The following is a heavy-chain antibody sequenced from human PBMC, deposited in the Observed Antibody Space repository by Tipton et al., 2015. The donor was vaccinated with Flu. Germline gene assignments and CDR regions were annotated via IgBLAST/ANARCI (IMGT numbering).Heavy chain of an antibody. V-gene: IGHV4-30-4*01. CDR3: ARESAYYYDETGYFTRHFDY. CDR2: IFHSGST. D-gene: IGHD3-22*01. CDR1: GGLISGGNYY. Sequence: LRLSCTVSGGLISGGNYYWTWIRQPPGKGLEWIAYIFHSGSTDFNPSLESRASISIDLSKNHFSLELSSVTAADTAVYYCARESAYYYDETGYFTRHFDYWGRGTLVTVSS. J-gene: IGHJ4*02.